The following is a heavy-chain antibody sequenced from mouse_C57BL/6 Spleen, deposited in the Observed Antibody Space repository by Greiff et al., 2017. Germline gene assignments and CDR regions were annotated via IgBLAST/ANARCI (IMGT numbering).Heavy chain of an antibody. J-gene: IGHJ1*03. D-gene: IGHD4-1*01. CDR3: AREGANGDWYFDV. CDR1: GYTFTSYW. V-gene: IGHV1-53*01. Sequence: VQLQQPGTELVKPGASVKLSCKASGYTFTSYWMHWVKQRPGQGLEWIGNINPSNGGTNYNEKFKSKATLTVDKSSSTAYMQLSSLTSEDSAVYYCAREGANGDWYFDVWGTGTTVTVSS. CDR2: INPSNGGT.